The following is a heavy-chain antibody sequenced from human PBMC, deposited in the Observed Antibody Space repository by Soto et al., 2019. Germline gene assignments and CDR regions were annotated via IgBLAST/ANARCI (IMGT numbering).Heavy chain of an antibody. J-gene: IGHJ6*03. D-gene: IGHD4-17*01. CDR2: LSSRGDST. V-gene: IGHV3-23*01. CDR3: SRNTSDYGGYMDV. CDR1: GFTLSTYA. Sequence: DVQLLESGGGLVQPGGSLRLSCAASGFTLSTYAMRWVRQAPGKGLEWVSTLSSRGDSTYYAASVKGQVTISRDNSKNTLYLQMNTLRGEDTAVYYCSRNTSDYGGYMDVGGKGTTVTVSS.